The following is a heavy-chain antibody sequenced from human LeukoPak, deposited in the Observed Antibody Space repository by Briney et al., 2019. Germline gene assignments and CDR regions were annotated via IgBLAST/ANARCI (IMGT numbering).Heavy chain of an antibody. D-gene: IGHD4-17*01. CDR3: ARGATVTFLDYYYMDV. V-gene: IGHV1-69*05. Sequence: GASVKVSCKASGGTFSSYAISWVRQAPGQGLEWMGGIIPIFGTANYAQKFQGRVTITTDESTSTAYMELSSLRSEDTAVYYCARGATVTFLDYYYMDVWGKGTTVIVSS. CDR1: GGTFSSYA. CDR2: IIPIFGTA. J-gene: IGHJ6*03.